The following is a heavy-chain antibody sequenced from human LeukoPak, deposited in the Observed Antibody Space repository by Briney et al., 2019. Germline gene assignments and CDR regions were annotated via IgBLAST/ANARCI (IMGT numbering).Heavy chain of an antibody. J-gene: IGHJ4*02. D-gene: IGHD1-14*01. CDR3: AKAVGNPPHYFDY. Sequence: PGRSLRLSCAASGFTFSSYGMHWVRQAPGKGLEWVAVIWYDGSNKYYADSVKGRFTISRDNSKNTLYLQMNSLRAEDTAVYYCAKAVGNPPHYFDYWGQGTLVTVSS. CDR1: GFTFSSYG. CDR2: IWYDGSNK. V-gene: IGHV3-33*06.